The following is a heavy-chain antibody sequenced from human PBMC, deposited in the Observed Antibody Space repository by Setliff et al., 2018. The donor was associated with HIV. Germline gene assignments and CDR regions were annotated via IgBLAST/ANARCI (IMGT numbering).Heavy chain of an antibody. CDR3: AKSYGSGWSADTFDI. CDR1: GQSISGYY. J-gene: IGHJ3*02. Sequence: KPSETLCLTCAVYGQSISGYYWSWIRQTPGKGLEWIGEINHGGDTNYNPSLKSRVTISVGSSKNQFSLKLSSVTAADTAMYYCAKSYGSGWSADTFDIWGQGTVVTVSS. CDR2: INHGGDT. V-gene: IGHV4-34*01. D-gene: IGHD6-19*01.